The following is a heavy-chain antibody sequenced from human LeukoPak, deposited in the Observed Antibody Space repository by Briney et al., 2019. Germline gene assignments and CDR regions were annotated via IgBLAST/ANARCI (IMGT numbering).Heavy chain of an antibody. D-gene: IGHD3-10*01. CDR3: AKDKYYYGSGGDFDH. V-gene: IGHV3-30*18. CDR1: GFDFSYYG. CDR2: ISYDGSNQ. J-gene: IGHJ4*02. Sequence: GGSLRLSCAASGFDFSYYGMHWVRQAPGKGLEWVALISYDGSNQYYADSVKGRFTISRDNSENTVFLQMNSLRPEDTAVYYCAKDKYYYGSGGDFDHWGQGTLVTVSS.